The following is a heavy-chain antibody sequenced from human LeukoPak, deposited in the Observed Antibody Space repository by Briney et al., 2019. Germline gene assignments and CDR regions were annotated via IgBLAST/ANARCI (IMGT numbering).Heavy chain of an antibody. J-gene: IGHJ6*03. D-gene: IGHD2-2*01. CDR3: ARDGEDCSSTSCYYYYMDI. CDR2: ISGSGGST. V-gene: IGHV3-23*01. CDR1: GFTFSSYS. Sequence: PGGSLRLSCAASGFTFSSYSMNWVRQAPGKGLEWVSAISGSGGSTYYADSVKGRFTISRDNSKNTLYLQMNSLRAEDTAVYYCARDGEDCSSTSCYYYYMDIWGKGTTVTISS.